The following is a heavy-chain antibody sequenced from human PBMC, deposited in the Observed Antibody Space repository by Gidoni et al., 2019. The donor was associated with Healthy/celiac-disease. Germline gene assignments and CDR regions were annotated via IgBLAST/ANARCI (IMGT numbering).Heavy chain of an antibody. Sequence: QLQLQESGPGLVKPSETLSLTCTVSGCSISSSSYYWGWIRQPPGKGLEWMGRICSSGSAYSNPSLKSRVTISVDTSKNQFSLKLSSVTAADTAVYYCARSRGGYYDSSGAFDIWGQGTMVTVSS. V-gene: IGHV4-39*01. J-gene: IGHJ3*02. D-gene: IGHD3-22*01. CDR1: GCSISSSSYY. CDR3: ARSRGGYYDSSGAFDI. CDR2: ICSSGSA.